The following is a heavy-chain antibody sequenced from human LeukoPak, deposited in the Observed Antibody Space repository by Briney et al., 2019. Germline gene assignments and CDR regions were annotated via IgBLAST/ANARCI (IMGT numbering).Heavy chain of an antibody. Sequence: SETLSLTCTVSGGSISRSSYYWGWIRQPPGKGLEWIGSIYPSGSTYYNPSLKSRVTISVDTSKNQFSLNLSSVTAADTAVYYCARDDRGWYYFDCWGQGTLVTVSS. CDR1: GGSISRSSYY. D-gene: IGHD6-19*01. CDR3: ARDDRGWYYFDC. CDR2: IYPSGST. J-gene: IGHJ4*02. V-gene: IGHV4-39*07.